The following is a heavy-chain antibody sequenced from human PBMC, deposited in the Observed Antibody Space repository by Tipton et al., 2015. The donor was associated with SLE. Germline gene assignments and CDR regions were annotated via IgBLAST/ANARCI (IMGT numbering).Heavy chain of an antibody. Sequence: TLSLTCIVSGGSISSRNYYWGWIRQPPGKGLEWIGSMYYSGSTYYNPSLKSRVTILEDTSKNQFSLKLRSVTAADTAVYYCASADWDIRYFDLWGRGTLVSVSS. D-gene: IGHD1-26*01. CDR2: MYYSGST. J-gene: IGHJ2*01. CDR3: ASADWDIRYFDL. V-gene: IGHV4-39*07. CDR1: GGSISSRNYY.